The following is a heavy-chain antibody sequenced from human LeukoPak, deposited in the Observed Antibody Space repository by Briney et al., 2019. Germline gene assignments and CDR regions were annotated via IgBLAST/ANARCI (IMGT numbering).Heavy chain of an antibody. Sequence: SETLSLTCTVSGGSFSIYYWTWIRQPAGKGLEWIGRIYTSGSTNYNPSLKSRVTMSVDTSKNQFSLKLSSVTAADTAVYYCARFLSIAAAFDYWGQGTLVTVSS. CDR2: IYTSGST. D-gene: IGHD6-13*01. CDR3: ARFLSIAAAFDY. J-gene: IGHJ4*02. V-gene: IGHV4-4*07. CDR1: GGSFSIYY.